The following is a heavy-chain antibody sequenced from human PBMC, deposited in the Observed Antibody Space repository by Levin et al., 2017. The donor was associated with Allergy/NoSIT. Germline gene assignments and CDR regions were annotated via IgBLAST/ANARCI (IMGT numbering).Heavy chain of an antibody. Sequence: GESLKISCAASGFTFSSYWMSWVRQAPGKGLEWVANIKQDGSEKYYVDSVKGRFTISRDNAKNSLYLQMNSLRAEDTAVYYCARLPLWPPGAHYYYYGMDVWGQGTTVTVSS. V-gene: IGHV3-7*02. CDR3: ARLPLWPPGAHYYYYGMDV. D-gene: IGHD3-10*01. CDR2: IKQDGSEK. CDR1: GFTFSSYW. J-gene: IGHJ6*02.